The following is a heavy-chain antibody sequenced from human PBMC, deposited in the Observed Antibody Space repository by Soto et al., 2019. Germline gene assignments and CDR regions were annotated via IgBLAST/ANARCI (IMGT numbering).Heavy chain of an antibody. J-gene: IGHJ2*01. CDR2: IYHTGTT. V-gene: IGHV4-30-2*02. CDR1: GGSINSGGYS. Sequence: NPSETLSLSCTVSGGSINSGGYSWTWIRQPPGKGLEWIGFIYHTGTTYYNPSLKSRVTISVDRSKNQFSLKLNSVTAADTAVYYCARLFYGGNLGWYFDLWGRGTLVTVSS. D-gene: IGHD4-17*01. CDR3: ARLFYGGNLGWYFDL.